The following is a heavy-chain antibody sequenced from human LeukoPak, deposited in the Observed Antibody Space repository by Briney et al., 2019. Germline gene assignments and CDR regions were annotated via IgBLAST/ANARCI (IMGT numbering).Heavy chain of an antibody. J-gene: IGHJ6*03. CDR1: GGSISSSSYY. D-gene: IGHD3-22*01. V-gene: IGHV4-39*01. Sequence: SETLSLTCTVSGGSISSSSYYWGWIRQPPGKGLEWIGSIYYSGSTYYNPSLKSRVTIAVDTSKNQFSLKLSSVTAADTAVYYCASIRTHRGYYLYYYYYYMDVWGKGTTVTISS. CDR3: ASIRTHRGYYLYYYYYYMDV. CDR2: IYYSGST.